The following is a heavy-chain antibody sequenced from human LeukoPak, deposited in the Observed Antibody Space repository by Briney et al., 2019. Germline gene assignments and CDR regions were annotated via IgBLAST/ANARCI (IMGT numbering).Heavy chain of an antibody. CDR1: GYSISSGYY. CDR2: IYHSGST. Sequence: SETLSLTCTVSGYSISSGYYWGWIRQLPGKGLEWIGSIYHSGSTYYNPSLKSRVTISVDTSKNQFSLKLSSVTAADTAVYYCAREAHYYGSGPGDYWGQGTLVTVSS. D-gene: IGHD3-10*01. V-gene: IGHV4-38-2*02. CDR3: AREAHYYGSGPGDY. J-gene: IGHJ4*02.